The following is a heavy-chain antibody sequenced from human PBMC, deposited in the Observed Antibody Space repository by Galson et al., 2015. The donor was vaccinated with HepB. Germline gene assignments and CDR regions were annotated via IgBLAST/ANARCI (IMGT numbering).Heavy chain of an antibody. J-gene: IGHJ1*01. CDR2: IGTSGATT. CDR3: ARAMVTAFDH. V-gene: IGHV3-48*04. CDR1: GFAFSRSS. Sequence: SLRLSCAASGFAFSRSSMHWVRQAPGKGLEWLSYIGTSGATTFYADSVKGRFIISRDDAKNSLYLEMNSLRAEDTAVYFCARAMVTAFDHWGQGTPVTVSS. D-gene: IGHD2-8*01.